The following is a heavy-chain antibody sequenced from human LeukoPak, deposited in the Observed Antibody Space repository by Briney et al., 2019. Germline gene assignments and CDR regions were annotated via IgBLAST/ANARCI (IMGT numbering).Heavy chain of an antibody. D-gene: IGHD3-22*01. Sequence: SETLSLTCTVSGGSISYYNYYWAWLRQPPGKGLEWIGSIYYSGSTYYNPSLKSRVTISVDTPKNQFSLKLSSVTAADTAVYYCAYYDSSGYYGLGAFDIWGQGTMVTVSS. J-gene: IGHJ3*02. CDR3: AYYDSSGYYGLGAFDI. V-gene: IGHV4-39*01. CDR1: GGSISYYNYY. CDR2: IYYSGST.